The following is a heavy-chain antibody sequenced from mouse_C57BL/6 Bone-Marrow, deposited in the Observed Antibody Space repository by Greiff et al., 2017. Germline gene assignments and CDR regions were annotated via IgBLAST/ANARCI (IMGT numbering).Heavy chain of an antibody. Sequence: VQLQQPGAELVKPGASVKLSCKASGYTFTSYWMHWVKQRPGQGLEWIGMIHPNSGSTNYNEKFKSKATLTVDKSSSTAYMQLSSLTSEDSAVYYCARSTYDYDAMDYWGQGTSGTVSS. V-gene: IGHV1-64*01. CDR2: IHPNSGST. CDR1: GYTFTSYW. CDR3: ARSTYDYDAMDY. J-gene: IGHJ4*01.